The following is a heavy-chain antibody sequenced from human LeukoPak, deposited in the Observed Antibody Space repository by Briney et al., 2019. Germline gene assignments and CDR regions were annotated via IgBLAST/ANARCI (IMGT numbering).Heavy chain of an antibody. CDR3: ATGYCSSTCCYVYYGMDV. CDR2: INPNSGGT. Sequence: GASVKVSCKASGYTFTGYYMHWVRQAPGQGLEWMGWINPNSGGTNYAQKFQGRVTMTRDTSISTAYMELSRLRSDDTAVYYCATGYCSSTCCYVYYGMDVWGQGTTVTVSS. CDR1: GYTFTGYY. J-gene: IGHJ6*02. V-gene: IGHV1-2*02. D-gene: IGHD2-2*01.